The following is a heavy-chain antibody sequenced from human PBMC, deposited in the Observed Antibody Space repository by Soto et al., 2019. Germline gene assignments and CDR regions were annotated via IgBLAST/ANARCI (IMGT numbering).Heavy chain of an antibody. Sequence: QVQLVQSGAEVKKPGASVKVSCKASGYSFISYGISSVRQAPGQGLEWMGWISAYDGHTNYAQKLQGRVTLATDTSTNTAYMELRSLRSDDTAVYYCARGEIRRRVIVVVVDYFDYWGQGTLVTVSS. V-gene: IGHV1-18*01. D-gene: IGHD2-15*01. CDR1: GYSFISYG. CDR2: ISAYDGHT. J-gene: IGHJ4*02. CDR3: ARGEIRRRVIVVVVDYFDY.